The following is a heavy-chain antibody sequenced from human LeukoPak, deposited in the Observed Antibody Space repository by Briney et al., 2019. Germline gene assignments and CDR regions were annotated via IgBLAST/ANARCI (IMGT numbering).Heavy chain of an antibody. Sequence: GGSLRLSCAASGFAFSTYAMSWVRQAPGKGLEWVSGISGSGGNTYYADSVKGRFTISRDNSKNTLYLQMNSLRAEDTAVYYCAKAPDSWSDWHSDLWGRGTLVSVSS. D-gene: IGHD3-3*01. CDR1: GFAFSTYA. V-gene: IGHV3-23*01. CDR3: AKAPDSWSDWHSDL. CDR2: ISGSGGNT. J-gene: IGHJ2*01.